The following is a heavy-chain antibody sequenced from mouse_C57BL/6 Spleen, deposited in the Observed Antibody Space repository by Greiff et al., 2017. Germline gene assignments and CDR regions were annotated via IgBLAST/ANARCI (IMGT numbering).Heavy chain of an antibody. CDR3: ARDYGSRAWFAY. CDR2: ISSGSSTI. J-gene: IGHJ3*01. Sequence: DVHLVESGGGLVKPGGSLKLSCAASGFTFSDYGMHWVRQAPEKGLEWVAYISSGSSTIYYADTVKGRFTISRDNAKNTLFLQMTSLRSEDTAMYYCARDYGSRAWFAYWGQGTLVTVSA. D-gene: IGHD1-1*01. CDR1: GFTFSDYG. V-gene: IGHV5-17*01.